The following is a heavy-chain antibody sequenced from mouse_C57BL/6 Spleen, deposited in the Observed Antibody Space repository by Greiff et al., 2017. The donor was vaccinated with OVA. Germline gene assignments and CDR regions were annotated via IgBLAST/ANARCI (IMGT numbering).Heavy chain of an antibody. J-gene: IGHJ3*01. CDR2: ISSGGSYT. D-gene: IGHD1-1*01. CDR1: GFTFSSYG. CDR3: ARPLITTEGFAY. Sequence: DVHLVESGGDLVKPGGSLKLSCAASGFTFSSYGMSWVRQTPDKRLEWVATISSGGSYTYYPDSVKGRFTISRDNAKNTLYLQMSSLKSEDTAMYYCARPLITTEGFAYWGQGTLVTVSA. V-gene: IGHV5-6*01.